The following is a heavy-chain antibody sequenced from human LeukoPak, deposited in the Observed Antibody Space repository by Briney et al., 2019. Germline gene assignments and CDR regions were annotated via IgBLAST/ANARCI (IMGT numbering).Heavy chain of an antibody. D-gene: IGHD4-11*01. Sequence: GASVKVSCKASGYTFTSYYMHWVRQAPGQGLEWMGIINPSGGSTSYAQTFQVRVTMTRDTSTSTVYMELSSLRSEDTAVYYCARGYTNYGFHPPGYFYYMDVWGKGTTVTISS. CDR1: GYTFTSYY. CDR3: ARGYTNYGFHPPGYFYYMDV. V-gene: IGHV1-46*01. J-gene: IGHJ6*03. CDR2: INPSGGST.